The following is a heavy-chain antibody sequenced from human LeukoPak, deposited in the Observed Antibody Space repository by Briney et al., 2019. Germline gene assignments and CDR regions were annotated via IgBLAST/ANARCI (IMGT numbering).Heavy chain of an antibody. J-gene: IGHJ2*01. CDR3: AKTVAGYWYFDL. D-gene: IGHD6-19*01. Sequence: NASETLSLTCAVYGGSFSGYYWSWIRQPPGKGLEWIGEINHSGSTNYNPSLKSRVTISVDTSKNQFSLKLSSVTAADTAVYYCAKTVAGYWYFDLWGRGTLVTVSS. CDR1: GGSFSGYY. CDR2: INHSGST. V-gene: IGHV4-34*01.